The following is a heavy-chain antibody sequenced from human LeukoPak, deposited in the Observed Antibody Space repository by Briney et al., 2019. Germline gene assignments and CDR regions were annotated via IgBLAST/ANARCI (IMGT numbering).Heavy chain of an antibody. CDR1: GGSISSYY. J-gene: IGHJ4*02. CDR2: MYYSGST. CDR3: ARGSSGYYYG. Sequence: SETLSLPCTVSGGSISSYYWRWTREPPGEGLEWIGSMYYSGSTYYNPSLKSRVTMSVDTSKNQFSLTLSSVTAADTAVYYCARGSSGYYYGWGQGTLDSVSS. D-gene: IGHD3-22*01. V-gene: IGHV4-39*07.